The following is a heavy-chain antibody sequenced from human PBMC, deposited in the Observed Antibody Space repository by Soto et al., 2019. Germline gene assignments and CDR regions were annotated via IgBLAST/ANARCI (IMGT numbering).Heavy chain of an antibody. Sequence: SETLSLTCAVYGGSFSGYYWSWIRQPPGKGLEWIGEINHSGSTNYNPSLKSRVTISVDTSKNQFSLKLSSVTAADTAVYYCARGGRGSYRYYYYGMDVWGQGTTVTVSS. D-gene: IGHD1-26*01. J-gene: IGHJ6*02. CDR2: INHSGST. CDR3: ARGGRGSYRYYYYGMDV. V-gene: IGHV4-34*01. CDR1: GGSFSGYY.